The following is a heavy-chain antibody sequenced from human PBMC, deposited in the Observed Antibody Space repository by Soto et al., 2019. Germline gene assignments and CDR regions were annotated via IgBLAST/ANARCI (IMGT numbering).Heavy chain of an antibody. Sequence: PGGSLRLSCAASGFTLSRYSLNGVRQAPGKGLELISYISRSSTTTIYYADSVKGRFTISRDNAKNSLYLQMNSLRDEDTAVYYCARDRLGYSYGNSMDVWGQGTTVTVSS. CDR3: ARDRLGYSYGNSMDV. J-gene: IGHJ6*02. D-gene: IGHD5-18*01. CDR1: GFTLSRYS. V-gene: IGHV3-48*02. CDR2: ISRSSTTTI.